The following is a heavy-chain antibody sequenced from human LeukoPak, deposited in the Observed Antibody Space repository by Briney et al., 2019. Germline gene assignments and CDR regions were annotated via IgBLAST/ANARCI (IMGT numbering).Heavy chain of an antibody. Sequence: SQTLSLTCTVSGGSISSGSYYWGWIRQPAGKGLEWLGRIYTSGSTNYNPSLNSRVTISVDTSKNQFSLKLNSVTAADTAVYYCASNYGIVGANNAFDIWGQGTMVTVSS. CDR1: GGSISSGSYY. CDR2: IYTSGST. J-gene: IGHJ3*02. CDR3: ASNYGIVGANNAFDI. D-gene: IGHD1-26*01. V-gene: IGHV4-61*02.